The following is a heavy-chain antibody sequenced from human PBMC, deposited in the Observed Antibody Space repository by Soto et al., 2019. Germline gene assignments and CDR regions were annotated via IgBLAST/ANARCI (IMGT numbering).Heavy chain of an antibody. CDR3: ARDPATGYSSSTFGP. CDR1: GGSISSSNW. CDR2: IYHSGST. V-gene: IGHV4-4*02. J-gene: IGHJ5*02. Sequence: QVQLQESGPGLVKPSGTLSLTCAVSGGSISSSNWWSWVRQPPGKGLEWTGEIYHSGSTNYNPSLKSRVTISVDKSKNQFSLKLSSVTAADTAVYYCARDPATGYSSSTFGPWGQGTLVTVSS. D-gene: IGHD6-13*01.